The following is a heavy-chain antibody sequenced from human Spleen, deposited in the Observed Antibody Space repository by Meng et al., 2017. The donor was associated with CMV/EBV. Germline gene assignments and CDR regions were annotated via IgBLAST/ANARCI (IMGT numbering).Heavy chain of an antibody. Sequence: SETLSLTCTVSGGSISSSSYYWGWIRQPPGKGLEWIGNIYHSGSTYYNPSLKSRVTISVDTSKNQFSLKLSSVTAADTAVYYCARDLIYCSSTSCYYDGMDVWGQGTTVTVSS. J-gene: IGHJ6*02. D-gene: IGHD2-2*01. CDR2: IYHSGST. CDR1: GGSISSSSYY. V-gene: IGHV4-39*07. CDR3: ARDLIYCSSTSCYYDGMDV.